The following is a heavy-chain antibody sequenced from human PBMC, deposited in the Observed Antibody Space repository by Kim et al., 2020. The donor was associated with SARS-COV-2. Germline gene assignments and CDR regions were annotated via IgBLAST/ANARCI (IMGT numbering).Heavy chain of an antibody. V-gene: IGHV1-69*13. CDR1: GDTFNSYA. CDR3: VRGDEKDSALDSTGRYGMDV. D-gene: IGHD1-26*01. CDR2: IIPVFGTA. J-gene: IGHJ6*02. Sequence: SVKVSCKVFGDTFNSYAISWVRQAPGQGLEWVGGIIPVFGTATYAQMFQDRVAITADAYTTTAYMEVSSLRSDDTAVYFCVRGDEKDSALDSTGRYGMDVWGQGTAVTVSS.